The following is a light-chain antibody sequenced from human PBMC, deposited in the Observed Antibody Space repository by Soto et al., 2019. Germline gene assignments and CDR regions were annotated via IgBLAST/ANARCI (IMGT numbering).Light chain of an antibody. Sequence: QSALTPPASFSWSPGQSIAISCPGTRSDVGAYNYVSWYQQHPGKAPKLMISEVTNRPSGVSDRFSGSKSGNTASLTISGLQAEDEADYYCCSFTSSTTYVFGTGTKVTV. CDR2: EVT. V-gene: IGLV2-14*01. CDR3: CSFTSSTTYV. CDR1: RSDVGAYNY. J-gene: IGLJ1*01.